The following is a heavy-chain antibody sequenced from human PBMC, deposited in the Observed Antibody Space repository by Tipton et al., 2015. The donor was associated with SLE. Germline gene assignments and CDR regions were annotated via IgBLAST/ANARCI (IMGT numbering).Heavy chain of an antibody. Sequence: TLFLTCAVYGGSFSGYYWSWIRQPPGKGLEWIGEINHSGSTNYNPSLKSRVTISVDTSKNQFSLKLSSVTAADTAVYYCARGNGGNAFDIWGQGTMVTVSS. CDR3: ARGNGGNAFDI. CDR1: GGSFSGYY. CDR2: INHSGST. J-gene: IGHJ3*02. D-gene: IGHD2-15*01. V-gene: IGHV4-34*01.